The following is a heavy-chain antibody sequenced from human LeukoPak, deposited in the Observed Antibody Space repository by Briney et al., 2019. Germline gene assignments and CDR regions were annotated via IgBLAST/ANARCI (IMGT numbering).Heavy chain of an antibody. V-gene: IGHV3-30-3*01. J-gene: IGHJ4*02. CDR1: GFTFSSYA. CDR3: ATTGYIGYDPPPTFDY. D-gene: IGHD5-12*01. CDR2: ISYDGSNK. Sequence: GGSLRLSCAASGFTFSSYAMHWVRQAPGKGLEWVAVISYDGSNKYYADSVKGRFTISRDNSKNTLYLQMNSLRAEDTAVYYCATTGYIGYDPPPTFDYWGQGTLVTVSS.